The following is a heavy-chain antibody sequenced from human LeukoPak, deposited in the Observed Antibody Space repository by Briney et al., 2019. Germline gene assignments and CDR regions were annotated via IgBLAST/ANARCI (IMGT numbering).Heavy chain of an antibody. CDR1: GFTFDDYA. CDR2: ISWNSGSI. D-gene: IGHD6-13*01. Sequence: GGSLRLSCAASGFTFDDYAARWVRQAPGKGLEWVSGISWNSGSIGYADSVKGRFTISRDNAKNSLYLQMNSLRAEDTALYYCAKGRIAAAGPFDYWGQGTLVTVSS. V-gene: IGHV3-9*01. J-gene: IGHJ4*02. CDR3: AKGRIAAAGPFDY.